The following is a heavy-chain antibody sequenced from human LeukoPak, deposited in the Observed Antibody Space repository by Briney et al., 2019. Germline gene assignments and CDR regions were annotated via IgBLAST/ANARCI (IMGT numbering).Heavy chain of an antibody. V-gene: IGHV3-21*01. CDR2: ISSSSSYI. CDR3: ARDAPITMVRGVVDY. CDR1: GFTFSSYS. Sequence: GGSLRLSCAASGFTFSSYSMNWVRQAPGKGLEWVSSISSSSSYIYYADSVKGRFTISRDNAKNLLYLQMNSLRAEDTAVYYCARDAPITMVRGVVDYWGQGTLVTVSS. J-gene: IGHJ4*02. D-gene: IGHD3-10*01.